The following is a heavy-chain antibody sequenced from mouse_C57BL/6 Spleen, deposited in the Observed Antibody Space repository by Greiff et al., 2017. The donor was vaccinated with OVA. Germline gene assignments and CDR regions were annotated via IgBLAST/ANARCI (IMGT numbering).Heavy chain of an antibody. V-gene: IGHV1-80*01. CDR3: ARDSSVYGFAY. Sequence: VMLVESGAELVKPGASVKISCKASGYAFSSYWMNWVQQRPGKGLEWIGQIYPGDGDTNYNGKFKGKATLTADKSSSTAYMQLSSLTSEDSAFYFCARDSSVYGFAYWGQGTLVTVSA. CDR1: GYAFSSYW. CDR2: IYPGDGDT. J-gene: IGHJ3*01. D-gene: IGHD3-2*02.